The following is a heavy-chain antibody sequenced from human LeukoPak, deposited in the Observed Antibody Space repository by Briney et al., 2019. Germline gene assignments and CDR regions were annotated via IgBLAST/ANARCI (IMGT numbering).Heavy chain of an antibody. CDR3: ARAVAYCGGDCSGGWFDP. CDR1: GFTFGSYS. V-gene: IGHV3-48*01. D-gene: IGHD2-21*02. J-gene: IGHJ5*02. CDR2: ISCNTGII. Sequence: GGSLRLSCAASGFTFGSYSMNLVRQAPGKGLEWLSYISCNTGIIYYADPVKGRFTISRDNAKNSLYLKMNTLRAEDTAVYYCARAVAYCGGDCSGGWFDPWGQGTLVTVST.